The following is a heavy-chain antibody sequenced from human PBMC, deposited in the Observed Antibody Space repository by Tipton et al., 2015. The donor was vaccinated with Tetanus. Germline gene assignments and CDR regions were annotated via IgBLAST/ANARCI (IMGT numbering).Heavy chain of an antibody. CDR1: GFTFSNYA. J-gene: IGHJ4*02. D-gene: IGHD3-3*01. CDR3: TTGYDFWSEIPPY. CDR2: IYSGSTRT. V-gene: IGHV3-23*03. Sequence: SLRLSCAASGFTFSNYAMSWVRQAPGKGLEWVSVIYSGSTRTFYVGSMGGRFTVSRDDSKNMLYLQMNSLRAEDTAVYYCTTGYDFWSEIPPYWGQGTLVTVSS.